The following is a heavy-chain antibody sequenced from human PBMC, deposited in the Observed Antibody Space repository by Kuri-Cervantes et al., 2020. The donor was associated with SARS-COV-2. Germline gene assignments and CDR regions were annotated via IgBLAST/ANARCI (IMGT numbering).Heavy chain of an antibody. D-gene: IGHD4-17*01. CDR1: GGSISSHY. V-gene: IGHV4-59*11. Sequence: GSLRLSCTVSGGSISSHYWSWIRQPPGKGLEWIGYIYYSGSTNYNPSLKSRVTISVDTSKNQFSLKLSSVTAADTAVYYCARGGDYSYWFDPWGQGTLVTVSS. CDR2: IYYSGST. J-gene: IGHJ5*02. CDR3: ARGGDYSYWFDP.